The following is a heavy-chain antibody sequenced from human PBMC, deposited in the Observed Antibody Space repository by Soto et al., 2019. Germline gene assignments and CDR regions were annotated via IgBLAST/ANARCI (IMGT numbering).Heavy chain of an antibody. CDR3: ASAGGEGHTVGVDY. CDR2: IIPIFGTA. CDR1: GGTFSSYA. D-gene: IGHD3-16*01. J-gene: IGHJ4*02. Sequence: SVKVSCKASGGTFSSYAISWVRQAPGQGLEWMGGIIPIFGTANYAQKFQGRVTITADESTSTAYMELSSLRSEDTAVYYCASAGGEGHTVGVDYWGPGTLVTVSS. V-gene: IGHV1-69*13.